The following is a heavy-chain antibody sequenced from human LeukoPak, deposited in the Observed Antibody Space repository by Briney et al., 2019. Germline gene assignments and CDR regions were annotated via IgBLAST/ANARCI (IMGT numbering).Heavy chain of an antibody. CDR2: INPNSGGT. D-gene: IGHD3-9*01. Sequence: ASVKASCKASGYTFTGYYMHWVRQAPGQGLEWMGWINPNSGGTNYAQKFQDRVSMTRDTSIRTAYMHLSRLRSADTAVYYCARSPHILTGENFDYWGQGTLLTVSS. CDR3: ARSPHILTGENFDY. J-gene: IGHJ4*02. CDR1: GYTFTGYY. V-gene: IGHV1-2*02.